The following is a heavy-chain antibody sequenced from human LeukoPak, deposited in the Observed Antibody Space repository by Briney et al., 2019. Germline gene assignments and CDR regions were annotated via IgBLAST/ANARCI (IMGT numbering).Heavy chain of an antibody. CDR2: IFSGGTT. J-gene: IGHJ4*02. Sequence: GGSLRLSCAASGFIFSSNYMSWVRQAPGKGLEWVSVIFSGGTTYYADSVKDRFTISRDNSKNTLYLQMNSLRAEDTAMYYCARGYSSSWYDWGQGTLVTVSS. CDR1: GFIFSSNY. V-gene: IGHV3-53*01. CDR3: ARGYSSSWYD. D-gene: IGHD6-13*01.